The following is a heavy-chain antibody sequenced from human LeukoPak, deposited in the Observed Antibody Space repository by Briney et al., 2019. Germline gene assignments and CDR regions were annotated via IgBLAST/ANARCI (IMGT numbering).Heavy chain of an antibody. D-gene: IGHD4-17*01. CDR3: ARGRLGYGAYVSFDY. CDR2: IIPIFGTA. CDR1: GGTFSSYA. Sequence: SVKVSCKASGGTFSSYAISWVRQAPGQGLEWMGGIIPIFGTANYAQKFQGRVTITADKSTSTAYMELSSLRSEDTAVYYCARGRLGYGAYVSFDYWGQGPLVTVSS. J-gene: IGHJ4*02. V-gene: IGHV1-69*06.